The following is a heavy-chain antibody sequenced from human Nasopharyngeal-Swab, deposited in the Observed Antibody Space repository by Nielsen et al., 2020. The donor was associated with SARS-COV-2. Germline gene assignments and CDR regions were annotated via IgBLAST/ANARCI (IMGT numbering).Heavy chain of an antibody. CDR2: IDYSGDS. J-gene: IGHJ4*02. CDR1: GDSISNGGFY. V-gene: IGHV4-31*03. D-gene: IGHD2-2*01. CDR3: ARVFVPYGQLPSQFDY. Sequence: LRLSCSVSGDSISNGGFYWSWVRQHPGKGLQWIGHIDYSGDSYYNPSLKSRVSVSVDTSKNHFSLKVNSVTAADTAIYYCARVFVPYGQLPSQFDYWGQGLLVTVSS.